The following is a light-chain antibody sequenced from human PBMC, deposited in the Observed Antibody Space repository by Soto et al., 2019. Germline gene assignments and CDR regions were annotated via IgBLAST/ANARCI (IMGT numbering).Light chain of an antibody. CDR1: QGISSW. CDR2: GAS. J-gene: IGKJ4*01. CDR3: QQGLSTLLT. Sequence: DIQMTQSPSSVSASVGDRVTITCRASQGISSWLAWYQQKPGKAPKVLISGASTLHNGVPSRFSGRGSGTDFTLTISSLQPEDVATYYCQQGLSTLLTFGGGTKVEIK. V-gene: IGKV1-12*01.